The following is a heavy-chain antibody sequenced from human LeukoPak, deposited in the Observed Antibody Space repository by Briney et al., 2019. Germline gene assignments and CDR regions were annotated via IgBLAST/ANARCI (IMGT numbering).Heavy chain of an antibody. Sequence: SETLSLTCTVSGGSVYTSDYYWGWVRQPPGKGPEWIGDIFYTGKTNYNPTLKSRVSISIDTSKNQFSLKLTSVTAADTAVYYCARVFDSWGQGTLVTVSS. CDR1: GGSVYTSDYY. V-gene: IGHV4-39*07. CDR2: IFYTGKT. CDR3: ARVFDS. J-gene: IGHJ4*02.